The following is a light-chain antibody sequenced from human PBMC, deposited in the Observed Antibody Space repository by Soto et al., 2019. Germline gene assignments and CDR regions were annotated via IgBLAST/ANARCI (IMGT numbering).Light chain of an antibody. J-gene: IGKJ3*01. CDR1: QSVSSSY. V-gene: IGKV3-20*01. Sequence: EIVLTQSPGTLSLSPGERATLSCRASQSVSSSYLAWYQQKPGQAPRLLIYGASSRATGIPDRLSGSGSGTDFTLTISRLEPEDFAVYYGQQYVTFGPGTKVDIK. CDR3: QQYVT. CDR2: GAS.